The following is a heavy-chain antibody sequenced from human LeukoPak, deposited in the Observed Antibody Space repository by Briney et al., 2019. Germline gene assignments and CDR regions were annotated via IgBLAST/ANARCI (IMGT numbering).Heavy chain of an antibody. Sequence: SETLSLTCTVSGGSISSYYWSWIRQPPGKGLEWIGYIYYSGSTNYNPSLKSRVTISVDTSKNQFSLKLSSVTAADTAVYYCARRRGQSLDHWGQGTLVTVSS. J-gene: IGHJ5*02. V-gene: IGHV4-59*08. CDR1: GGSISSYY. CDR3: ARRRGQSLDH. CDR2: IYYSGST.